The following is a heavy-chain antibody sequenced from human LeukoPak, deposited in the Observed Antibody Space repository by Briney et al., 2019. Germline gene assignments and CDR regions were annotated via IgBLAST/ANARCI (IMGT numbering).Heavy chain of an antibody. V-gene: IGHV4-59*01. D-gene: IGHD3-22*01. CDR1: GGSLSSYY. CDR3: ARRARSSGYYYFDY. Sequence: PSETLSLTCTVSGGSLSSYYWSWIRQPPGKGLEWIGYIYYSGSTNYNPSLTSRVTISVDTSKNQFSLKLSSVTAADTAVYYCARRARSSGYYYFDYWGQGTLVTVSS. CDR2: IYYSGST. J-gene: IGHJ4*02.